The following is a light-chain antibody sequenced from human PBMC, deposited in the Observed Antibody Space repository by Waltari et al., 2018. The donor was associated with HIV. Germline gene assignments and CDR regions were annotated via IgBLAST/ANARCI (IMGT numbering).Light chain of an antibody. CDR1: SSNIGARAPFD. J-gene: IGLJ3*02. CDR2: GNN. Sequence: QSLLTPPPSVSGAPRQTLTTSCTRSSSNIGARAPFDAHRYQQLPGTAPKLRIYGNNNRPSGVPDRFSGSKSGASASLAITGLQAEDEADYYCQSYDTRLSGSVFGGGTKLTVL. CDR3: QSYDTRLSGSV. V-gene: IGLV1-40*01.